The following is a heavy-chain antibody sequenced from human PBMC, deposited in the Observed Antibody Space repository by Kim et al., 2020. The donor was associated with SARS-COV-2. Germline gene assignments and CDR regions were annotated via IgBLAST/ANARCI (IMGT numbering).Heavy chain of an antibody. V-gene: IGHV3-9*01. D-gene: IGHD6-19*01. Sequence: GGSLRLSCAASGFTFDDYAMHWVRQAPGKGLEWVSGISWNSGSIGYADSVKGRFTISRDNAKNSLYLQMNSLRAEDTALYYCAKDSGWKYYYYYYGMDVWGQGTTVTVSS. J-gene: IGHJ6*02. CDR2: ISWNSGSI. CDR1: GFTFDDYA. CDR3: AKDSGWKYYYYYYGMDV.